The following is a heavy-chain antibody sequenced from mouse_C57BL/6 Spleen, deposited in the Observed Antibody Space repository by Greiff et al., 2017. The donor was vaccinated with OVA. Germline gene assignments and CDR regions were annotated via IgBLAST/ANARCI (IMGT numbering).Heavy chain of an antibody. J-gene: IGHJ1*03. V-gene: IGHV1-64*01. D-gene: IGHD1-1*01. CDR3: ARDYCGSKDWYFDV. CDR2: IHPNSGST. CDR1: GYTFTSYW. Sequence: QVQLQQPGAELVKPGASVKLSCKASGYTFTSYWMHWVKQRPGQGLEWIGMIHPNSGSTNYNEKFKSKATLTVDKSSSTAYMQLSSLTSEDSAVYYCARDYCGSKDWYFDVWGTGTTVTVSS.